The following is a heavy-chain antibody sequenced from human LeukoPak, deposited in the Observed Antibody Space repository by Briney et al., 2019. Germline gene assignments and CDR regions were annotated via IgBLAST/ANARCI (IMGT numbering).Heavy chain of an antibody. Sequence: PSETLSLTCTVYDGSISSYYWSWIRQPAGKGLEWIGRIYTSGSTNYNPSLKSRVTMSVDTSKNQFSLKLSSVTAADTAVYYCARDRGQQWLWWFDPWGQGTLVTVSS. CDR1: DGSISSYY. CDR2: IYTSGST. J-gene: IGHJ5*02. D-gene: IGHD6-19*01. V-gene: IGHV4-4*07. CDR3: ARDRGQQWLWWFDP.